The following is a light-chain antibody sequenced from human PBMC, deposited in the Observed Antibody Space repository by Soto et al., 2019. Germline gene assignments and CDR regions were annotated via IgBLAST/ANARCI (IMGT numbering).Light chain of an antibody. CDR1: QSIRKY. V-gene: IGKV1-39*01. CDR2: AAS. CDR3: QQSYSTPPDT. J-gene: IGKJ2*01. Sequence: DIQMTQSPSSLSASVGDRVTITCRASQSIRKYLNWYKQKPGQAPKLLIYAASTLKSGVPSRFSGSGSWTDFTLTISSLQPEDFATYYCQQSYSTPPDTFGQGTKLEIK.